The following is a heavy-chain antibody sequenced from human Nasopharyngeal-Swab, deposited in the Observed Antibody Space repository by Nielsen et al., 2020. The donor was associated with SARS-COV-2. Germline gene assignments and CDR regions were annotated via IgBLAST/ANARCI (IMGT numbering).Heavy chain of an antibody. CDR1: GGSIRSSTYY. D-gene: IGHD1-26*01. Sequence: SETLSPTGTVPGGSIRSSTYYWGWIRQPPGKGLEWIGTLYYSGSTYQNPSLKSRVTISADTSKNQFSLDLSSVTAADTAVYYCVRHKLVGNHPDWFDPWGQGTLVTVSS. J-gene: IGHJ5*02. CDR3: VRHKLVGNHPDWFDP. CDR2: LYYSGST. V-gene: IGHV4-39*01.